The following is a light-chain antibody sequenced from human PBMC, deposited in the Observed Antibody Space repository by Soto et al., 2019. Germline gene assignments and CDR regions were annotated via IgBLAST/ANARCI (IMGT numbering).Light chain of an antibody. CDR1: SSDVGAYKY. CDR3: TSYVGNDIWV. CDR2: EVT. V-gene: IGLV2-8*01. Sequence: QSALTQPPSASGSPGQSVTISCTGTSSDVGAYKYVSWYQQYPGKAPKLTIYEVTKRPSGAPDRFSGSKSGNTASLTVSGLQAEDEADYYCTSYVGNDIWVFGGGTKLTVL. J-gene: IGLJ3*02.